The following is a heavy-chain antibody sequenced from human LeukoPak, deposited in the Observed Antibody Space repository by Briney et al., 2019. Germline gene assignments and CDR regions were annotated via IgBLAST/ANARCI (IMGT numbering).Heavy chain of an antibody. CDR1: GGSFSGYY. CDR2: INHSGST. Sequence: SETLSLTCAVYGGSFSGYYWSWIRQPPGKGLEWIGEINHSGSTNYNPSLKSRVTISVDTSKNQFSLKLSSVTAADTAVYYCASQGAGGGFDYWGQGTLVTVSS. CDR3: ASQGAGGGFDY. J-gene: IGHJ4*02. D-gene: IGHD2-8*02. V-gene: IGHV4-34*01.